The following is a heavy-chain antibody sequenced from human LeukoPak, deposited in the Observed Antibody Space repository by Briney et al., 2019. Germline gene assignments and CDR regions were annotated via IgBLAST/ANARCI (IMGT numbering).Heavy chain of an antibody. V-gene: IGHV4-59*08. CDR3: ARHGEVVVVPAAIGSGWFDP. Sequence: SETLSLTCTVSGGSISSYYWSWIRQPPGKGLERIGYIYYSGSTNYNPSFKSRVTISVDTSKNQFSLKLSSVTAADTAVYYCARHGEVVVVPAAIGSGWFDPWGQGTLVTVSS. CDR2: IYYSGST. CDR1: GGSISSYY. J-gene: IGHJ5*02. D-gene: IGHD2-2*01.